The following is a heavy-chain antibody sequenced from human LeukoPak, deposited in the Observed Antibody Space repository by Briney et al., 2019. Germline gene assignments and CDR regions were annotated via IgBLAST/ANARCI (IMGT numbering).Heavy chain of an antibody. Sequence: GGSLRLSCAASGFTFSSYAMSWVRQAPGKGLEWVSAISGSGGSTYYADSVKGRFTISRDNSKNTLYLQMNSLRAEDTAVHYCAKLGGYDYVWGSYRPGWFDPWGQGTLVTVSS. CDR1: GFTFSSYA. CDR3: AKLGGYDYVWGSYRPGWFDP. J-gene: IGHJ5*02. V-gene: IGHV3-23*01. CDR2: ISGSGGST. D-gene: IGHD3-16*02.